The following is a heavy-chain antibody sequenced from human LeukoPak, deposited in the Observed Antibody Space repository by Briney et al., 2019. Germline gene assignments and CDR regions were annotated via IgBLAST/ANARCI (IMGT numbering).Heavy chain of an antibody. Sequence: GGSLRLSCAASGFTFSSYAMHWVRQAPGKGLEWVAVISYDGSNKYYADSVKGRFTISRDNSKNTLYLQMNSLRAEDTAVYYCAKRPGGHCSSTSCYSPFDYWGQGTLVTVSS. CDR1: GFTFSSYA. CDR3: AKRPGGHCSSTSCYSPFDY. D-gene: IGHD2-2*01. V-gene: IGHV3-30-3*02. J-gene: IGHJ4*02. CDR2: ISYDGSNK.